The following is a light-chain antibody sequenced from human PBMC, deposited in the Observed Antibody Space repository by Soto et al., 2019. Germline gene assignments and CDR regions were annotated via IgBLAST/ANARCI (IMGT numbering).Light chain of an antibody. Sequence: EIVLTQSPGTLSLSPGERATLSCRASQTVTSEYLAWYQQKPGQAPRLLIYGASSRATGIQDRLSGSGYGKDLTITISRLEPEDFAVYYCQQYGNSPPTFGQGTKLEIK. CDR3: QQYGNSPPT. CDR1: QTVTSEY. CDR2: GAS. V-gene: IGKV3-20*01. J-gene: IGKJ2*01.